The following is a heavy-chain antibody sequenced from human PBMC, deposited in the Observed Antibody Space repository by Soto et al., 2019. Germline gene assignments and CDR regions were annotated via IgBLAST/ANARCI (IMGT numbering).Heavy chain of an antibody. V-gene: IGHV2-5*02. Sequence: QITLKESGPPLVKPTQTLTLTCSFSGFSLSTRGVGVGWIRQPPGKALEWLALIFWDDDKWYSPSLRSRLTITEDTSKHQVLLIMTNIDPVDTATYYCAHRSRGYAYYFAQWGQGTLVTVSS. CDR1: GFSLSTRGVG. CDR3: AHRSRGYAYYFAQ. D-gene: IGHD5-12*01. CDR2: IFWDDDK. J-gene: IGHJ4*02.